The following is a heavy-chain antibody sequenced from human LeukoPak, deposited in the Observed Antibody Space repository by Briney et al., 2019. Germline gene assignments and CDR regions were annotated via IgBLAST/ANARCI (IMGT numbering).Heavy chain of an antibody. CDR2: IGTAGDT. CDR3: ARERFGAYPEH. V-gene: IGHV3-13*01. D-gene: IGHD3-16*01. CDR1: GFTFSSYD. Sequence: PGGSLRLSCAASGFTFSSYDMHWVRQATGKGLEWVSAIGTAGDTYYPGSVKGRFTISRENAKNSLYLQMNSLRAGDTAVYYCARERFGAYPEHWGQGTLVTVSS. J-gene: IGHJ1*01.